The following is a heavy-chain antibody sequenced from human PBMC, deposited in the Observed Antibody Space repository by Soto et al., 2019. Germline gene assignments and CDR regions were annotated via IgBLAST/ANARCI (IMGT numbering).Heavy chain of an antibody. CDR1: GGSISSSSYY. CDR3: AIRTYGLGLYS. V-gene: IGHV4-61*01. J-gene: IGHJ4*02. CDR2: ISSRGKT. Sequence: PSETLSLTCTVSGGSISSSSYYWSWLRQPPGNGLELIGCISSRGKTDYTPSLKSRVRISVDTSKNQFSLRLTSVTAADTAVYYCAIRTYGLGLYSWGRGALVTVSS. D-gene: IGHD3-10*01.